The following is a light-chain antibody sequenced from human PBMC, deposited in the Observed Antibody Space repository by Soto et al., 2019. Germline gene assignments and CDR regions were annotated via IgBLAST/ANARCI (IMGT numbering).Light chain of an antibody. V-gene: IGLV2-14*01. Sequence: QSALTQPASVSGSPGQSITISCTGTSSDVGNYKYVSWYQQHPGKAPKLMIYEVSNRPSGVSNRFSGSKSGNTASLTISGLQAEEETDYYCFSYTSSGTYVFGTGTKSPS. CDR1: SSDVGNYKY. CDR3: FSYTSSGTYV. J-gene: IGLJ1*01. CDR2: EVS.